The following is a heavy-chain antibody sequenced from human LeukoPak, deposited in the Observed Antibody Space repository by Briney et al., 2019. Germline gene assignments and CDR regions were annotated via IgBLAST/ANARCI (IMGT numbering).Heavy chain of an antibody. CDR2: ISYDGRNK. V-gene: IGHV3-30-3*01. CDR1: GFTFSSYA. CDR3: ARETVLLWFGGVGVAFDI. J-gene: IGHJ3*02. D-gene: IGHD3-10*01. Sequence: GGSLRLSCAASGFTFSSYAMHWVRQAPGKGLECVAIISYDGRNKYYADSVKGRFTISRDNSKNTLYLQMNRLRVEDMAVYYCARETVLLWFGGVGVAFDIWGQGTMVTVSS.